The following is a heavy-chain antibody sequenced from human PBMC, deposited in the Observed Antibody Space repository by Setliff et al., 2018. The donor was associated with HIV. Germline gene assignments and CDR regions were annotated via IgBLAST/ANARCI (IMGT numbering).Heavy chain of an antibody. CDR1: GFNFGSYA. J-gene: IGHJ4*02. Sequence: LRLSCAVSGFNFGSYAIHWVRLAPGQGPQWVALISYDGNNQWYADSVKGRFTISRDNSKNTLHLELNNLRPEDTAVYYCARDGGGYNYGSVRYFDYWSQGTLVTVS. D-gene: IGHD5-18*01. CDR2: ISYDGNNQ. CDR3: ARDGGGYNYGSVRYFDY. V-gene: IGHV3-30-3*01.